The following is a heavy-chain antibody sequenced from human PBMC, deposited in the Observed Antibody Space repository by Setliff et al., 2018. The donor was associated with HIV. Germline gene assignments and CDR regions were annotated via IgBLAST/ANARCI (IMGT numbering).Heavy chain of an antibody. CDR2: IIPILGVA. J-gene: IGHJ6*03. Sequence: GASVKVSCKASRSTFNSHTINWVRQAPGQGLDWMGRIIPILGVANYAQRFQGKVTITADKSTSTAYMELTSLRFDDTAMYYCVRGVQSPPHYSYYHMDVWGEGTMVTVSS. D-gene: IGHD3-3*01. CDR3: VRGVQSPPHYSYYHMDV. V-gene: IGHV1-69*02. CDR1: RSTFNSHT.